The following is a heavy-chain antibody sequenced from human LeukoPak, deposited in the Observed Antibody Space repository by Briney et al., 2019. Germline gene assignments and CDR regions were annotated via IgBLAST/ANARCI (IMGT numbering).Heavy chain of an antibody. Sequence: GGSLRLSCAASGFTFSSYGMHWVRQAPGKGLEWVAVIWYDGSNEYYADSVKGRFTISRDNSKNTLYLQMNSLRAEDTAVYYCARSPYYYYGMDVWGQGTTVTVSS. J-gene: IGHJ6*02. CDR2: IWYDGSNE. CDR1: GFTFSSYG. CDR3: ARSPYYYYGMDV. V-gene: IGHV3-33*01.